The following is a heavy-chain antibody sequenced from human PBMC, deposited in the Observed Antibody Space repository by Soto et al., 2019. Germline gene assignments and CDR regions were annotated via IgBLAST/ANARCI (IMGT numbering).Heavy chain of an antibody. CDR3: VTSLPSSKWSGFDS. CDR2: TRNKAYSFTT. D-gene: IGHD6-13*01. Sequence: EVQLVESGGGLVRPGGSLRLSCAASGFSFSDHYMDWVRQAPGKGLEWVGRTRNKAYSFTTEYAPALKGRFTISRDDSEDSLYLKMTSLKTEDTALYYCVTSLPSSKWSGFDSWGQGTLVTVSP. CDR1: GFSFSDHY. J-gene: IGHJ4*02. V-gene: IGHV3-72*01.